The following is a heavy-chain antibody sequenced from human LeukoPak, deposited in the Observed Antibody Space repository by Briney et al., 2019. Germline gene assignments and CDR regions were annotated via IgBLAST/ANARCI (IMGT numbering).Heavy chain of an antibody. CDR1: GMNFRSYG. D-gene: IGHD3-10*01. Sequence: GGSLRLSCAASGMNFRSYGMYWVRQAPGKGLEWVAFVRYDSSIKYYADSVKGRFTISRDNAKTTLYLQLNRLRAEDTGVYYCAKVGEWPWDYWGQGTLVTVSS. J-gene: IGHJ4*02. V-gene: IGHV3-30*02. CDR2: VRYDSSIK. CDR3: AKVGEWPWDY.